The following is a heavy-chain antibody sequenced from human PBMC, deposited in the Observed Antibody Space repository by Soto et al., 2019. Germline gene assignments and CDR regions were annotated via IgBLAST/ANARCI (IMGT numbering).Heavy chain of an antibody. V-gene: IGHV3-30*18. CDR2: ISNDGSNE. J-gene: IGHJ4*02. D-gene: IGHD3-9*01. CDR3: AKDKLRYFDWSPIPDY. CDR1: GFTFRWFG. Sequence: GGSLRLSCAGSGFTFRWFGMNWVRQAPGKGLEWVARISNDGSNEYYVDSVKGRFTISRDNSKNTLYLQMDSLRAEDTAVYYCAKDKLRYFDWSPIPDYWGQGTLVTVSS.